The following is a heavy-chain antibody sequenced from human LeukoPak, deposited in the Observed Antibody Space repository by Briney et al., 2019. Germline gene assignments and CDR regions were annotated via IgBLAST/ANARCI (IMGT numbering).Heavy chain of an antibody. CDR1: GFTFDDYA. D-gene: IGHD6-19*01. J-gene: IGHJ3*02. V-gene: IGHV3-9*01. CDR3: AKDRAYSSGSSFFDI. CDR2: ISWNSGSI. Sequence: PGRSLRLSCAASGFTFDDYAMHWVRQAPGKGLEWVSGISWNSGSIGYADSVKGRFTISRDNAKNSLYLQMNSLRAEDTALYYCAKDRAYSSGSSFFDIWGQGTMVTVSS.